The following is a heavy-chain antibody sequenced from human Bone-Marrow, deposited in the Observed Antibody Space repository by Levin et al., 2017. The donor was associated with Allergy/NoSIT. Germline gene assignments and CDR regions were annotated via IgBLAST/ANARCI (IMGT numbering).Heavy chain of an antibody. CDR2: ISWNSGSI. D-gene: IGHD3-22*01. Sequence: SLKISCAASGFNFDHYAMHWVRQAPGKGLEWVSGISWNSGSIGYEDSVKGRFTISRDNAKNSLYLQMNSLRPEDTAFYYCAKDTEYYYDSTGYYNYWGQGPLVTVSS. V-gene: IGHV3-9*01. CDR1: GFNFDHYA. CDR3: AKDTEYYYDSTGYYNY. J-gene: IGHJ4*02.